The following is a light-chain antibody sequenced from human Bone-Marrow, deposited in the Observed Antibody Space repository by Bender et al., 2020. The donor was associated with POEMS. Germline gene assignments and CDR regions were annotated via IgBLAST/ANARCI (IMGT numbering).Light chain of an antibody. V-gene: IGLV1-36*01. CDR2: YDD. CDR3: SAWDDSLSGWV. Sequence: QSVVTQPPSLSEAPRQRVTISCSGSSSNIGNHGVNWYQQLPGEAPKLLIYYDDLLTPGVPDRFSATKSGTSASLAINELPSEDDALYYCSAWDDSLSGWVIGGGTKLPVL. J-gene: IGLJ3*02. CDR1: SSNIGNHG.